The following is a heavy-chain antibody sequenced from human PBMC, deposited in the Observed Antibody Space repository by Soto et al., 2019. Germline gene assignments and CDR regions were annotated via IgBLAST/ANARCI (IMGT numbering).Heavy chain of an antibody. D-gene: IGHD3-3*01. CDR2: INHSGST. CDR1: GGSFSGYY. Sequence: SATLSLTCAVYGGSFSGYYWSWIRQPPGQGLEWIGEINHSGSTNYNPSLKSRVTISVDTSKNQFSLKLSSVTAADTAVYYCARGRYYYDFWSGYNCDAFDIWGQGTMVT. J-gene: IGHJ3*02. V-gene: IGHV4-34*01. CDR3: ARGRYYYDFWSGYNCDAFDI.